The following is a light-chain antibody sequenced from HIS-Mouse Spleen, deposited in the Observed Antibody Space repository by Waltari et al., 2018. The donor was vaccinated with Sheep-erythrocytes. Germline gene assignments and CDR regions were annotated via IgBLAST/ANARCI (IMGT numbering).Light chain of an antibody. CDR3: QQYDNLLT. CDR2: DAS. CDR1: QDIRNY. V-gene: IGKV1-33*01. Sequence: DIQMTQSPSSLSASVGDRVTITRQASQDIRNYLNWYQQNPGKAPKLLIYDASNLETGVPSRFSGSGAGTDFTFTISSLQPEDIATYYCQQYDNLLTFGGGTKVEIK. J-gene: IGKJ4*01.